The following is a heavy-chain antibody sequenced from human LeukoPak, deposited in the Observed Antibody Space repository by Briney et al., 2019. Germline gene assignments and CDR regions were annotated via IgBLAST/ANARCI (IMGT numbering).Heavy chain of an antibody. CDR2: IYYSGST. V-gene: IGHV4-61*05. CDR3: ARANRSVLRYYYMDV. Sequence: PSETLSLTCTVSGGSISSSSYYWGWIRQPPGKGLEWIGYIYYSGSTNYNPSLNSRVTISVDTSKKQISLKLNSVTAADTAVYYCARANRSVLRYYYMDVWGKGTTVTISS. D-gene: IGHD3-10*01. J-gene: IGHJ6*03. CDR1: GGSISSSSYY.